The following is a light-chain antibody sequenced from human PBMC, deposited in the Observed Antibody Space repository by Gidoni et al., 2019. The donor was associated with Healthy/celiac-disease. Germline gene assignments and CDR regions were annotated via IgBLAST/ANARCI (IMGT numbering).Light chain of an antibody. CDR2: KAS. Sequence: DIEMTQYPSTLSASVGDRVTITCRASQSISSWLAWYQQKPGKAPKLLIYKASSLESGVPSRFSGSGSGTEFTRTISILQPDDFATYYCQQYNSYSQTFGQGTKLEIK. V-gene: IGKV1-5*03. CDR1: QSISSW. CDR3: QQYNSYSQT. J-gene: IGKJ2*01.